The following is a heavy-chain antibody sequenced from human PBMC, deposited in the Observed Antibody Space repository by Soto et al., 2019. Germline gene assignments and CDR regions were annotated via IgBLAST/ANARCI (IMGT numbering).Heavy chain of an antibody. V-gene: IGHV3-30*18. CDR3: AKVSDGGGSCYPSVWCYYYGMDV. Sequence: HPGGSLRLSCAASGFTFSSYGMHWVRQAPGKGLEWVAVISYDGSNKYYADSVKGRFTISRDNSKNTLYLQMNSLRAEDTAVYYCAKVSDGGGSCYPSVWCYYYGMDVWGQGTTVTVSS. J-gene: IGHJ6*02. D-gene: IGHD2-15*01. CDR1: GFTFSSYG. CDR2: ISYDGSNK.